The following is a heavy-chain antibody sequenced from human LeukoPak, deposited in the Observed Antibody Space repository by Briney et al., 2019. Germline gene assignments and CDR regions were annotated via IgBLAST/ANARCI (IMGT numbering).Heavy chain of an antibody. Sequence: GGSLRLSCAASGFTFSSYAMSWVRQAPGKGLEWVSAISGSGGSTYYADSVKGRFTISRDNSKNTLYLQMSSLRAEDTAVYYCAKDRRYYYDSSGWYFDYWGQGTLVTVSS. CDR1: GFTFSSYA. D-gene: IGHD3-22*01. V-gene: IGHV3-23*01. CDR2: ISGSGGST. CDR3: AKDRRYYYDSSGWYFDY. J-gene: IGHJ4*02.